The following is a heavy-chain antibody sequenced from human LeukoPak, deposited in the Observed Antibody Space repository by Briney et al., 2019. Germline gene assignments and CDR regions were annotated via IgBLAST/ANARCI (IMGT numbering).Heavy chain of an antibody. CDR2: INHSGST. J-gene: IGHJ3*02. Sequence: SETLSLTCAVYGGSFSGYYWSWIRQPPGKGLEWIGEINHSGSTNYNPSLKSRVTISVDTSKNQFSLKLSSVTAADTAVYYCAKALEMATSYDAFDIWGQGTMVTVSS. CDR3: AKALEMATSYDAFDI. CDR1: GGSFSGYY. V-gene: IGHV4-34*01. D-gene: IGHD5-24*01.